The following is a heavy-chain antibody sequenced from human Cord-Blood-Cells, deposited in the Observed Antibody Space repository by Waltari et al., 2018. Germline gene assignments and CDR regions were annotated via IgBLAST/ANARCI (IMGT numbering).Heavy chain of an antibody. V-gene: IGHV4-34*01. CDR2: INHSGST. D-gene: IGHD6-6*01. CDR1: GGSFSGYY. CDR3: ARQAYGSSSPIFY. J-gene: IGHJ4*02. Sequence: QVQLQQWGAGLLKPSETLSLTCAVYGGSFSGYYWSWIRQPPGKALEWIGEINHSGSTNSNPSLKSRVSISVDTAKNQFSLKLSSVTAADTAVYYCARQAYGSSSPIFYWGQGTLVTVSS.